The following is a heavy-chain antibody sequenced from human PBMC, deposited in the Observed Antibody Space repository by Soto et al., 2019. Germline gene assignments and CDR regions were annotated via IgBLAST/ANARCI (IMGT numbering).Heavy chain of an antibody. V-gene: IGHV3-30*18. CDR3: VKERYAQLWLEDYGMDV. CDR2: ISYDGTDK. J-gene: IGHJ6*02. CDR1: GFTFSSYG. D-gene: IGHD5-18*01. Sequence: GGSLRLSCAASGFTFSSYGIHWVRQAPGKGLEWVALISYDGTDKYYADSVKGRFTISRDNSKNTLYLQMSSLGPEGTAVYYCVKERYAQLWLEDYGMDVWGQGTTVTVSS.